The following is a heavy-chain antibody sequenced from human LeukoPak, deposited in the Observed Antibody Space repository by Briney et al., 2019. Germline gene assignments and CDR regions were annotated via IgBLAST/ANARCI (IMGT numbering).Heavy chain of an antibody. CDR1: GFTFSSYA. V-gene: IGHV3-64*01. CDR2: ISSNGGST. D-gene: IGHD6-6*01. Sequence: PGGSLRLSCAASGFTFSSYAMHWVRQAPGKGLEYVSAISSNGGSTYYANSVKGRFTISRDNSKNTLYLQMGSLRAEDMAVYYCASEAMARQGAFDIWGQGTMVIVSS. J-gene: IGHJ3*02. CDR3: ASEAMARQGAFDI.